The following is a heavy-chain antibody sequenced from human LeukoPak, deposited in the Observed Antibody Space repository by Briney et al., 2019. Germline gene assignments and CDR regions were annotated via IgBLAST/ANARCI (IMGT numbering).Heavy chain of an antibody. Sequence: GGSLRLSCAASGFTFSSYAMHWVRQAPGKGLEWVAVISYDGSNKYYADSVKGRFTISRDNSKNTLYLQMNSLRAEDTAVYYCARDEGQQLFDYWGQGTLVTVSS. CDR3: ARDEGQQLFDY. V-gene: IGHV3-30-3*01. D-gene: IGHD6-13*01. CDR1: GFTFSSYA. J-gene: IGHJ4*02. CDR2: ISYDGSNK.